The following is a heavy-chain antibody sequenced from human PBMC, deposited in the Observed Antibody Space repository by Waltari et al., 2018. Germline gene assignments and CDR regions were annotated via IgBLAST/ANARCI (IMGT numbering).Heavy chain of an antibody. V-gene: IGHV1-69*12. J-gene: IGHJ4*02. CDR2: IIPIFGTA. CDR1: GGTFSSYA. Sequence: QVQLVQSGAEVKKPGSSVKVSCKASGGTFSSYAISWVRQAPGQGLEWMGGIIPIFGTANHAQKFQGRVTITAEEATSTAYMELSSLRSEDTAVYYCARAWDDSSGYYKGDFDYWGQGTLVTVSS. CDR3: ARAWDDSSGYYKGDFDY. D-gene: IGHD3-22*01.